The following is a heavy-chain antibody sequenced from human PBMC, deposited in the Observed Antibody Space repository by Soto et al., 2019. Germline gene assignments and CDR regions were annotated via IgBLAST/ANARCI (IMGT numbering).Heavy chain of an antibody. Sequence: EVQLLESGGGLVQPGGSLRLSCAASGFTFSSYAMSWVRQAPGKGLEWVSGISGSGAYTYYADSVRGRFTISGDNSKNTLWLQMNSLRAEDTAVYYCAKDSRGSYARGFNDYWGQGTLVTVSS. CDR2: ISGSGAYT. D-gene: IGHD1-26*01. V-gene: IGHV3-23*01. J-gene: IGHJ4*02. CDR1: GFTFSSYA. CDR3: AKDSRGSYARGFNDY.